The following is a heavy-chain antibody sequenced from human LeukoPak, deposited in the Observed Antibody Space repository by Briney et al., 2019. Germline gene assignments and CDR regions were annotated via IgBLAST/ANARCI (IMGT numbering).Heavy chain of an antibody. J-gene: IGHJ4*02. V-gene: IGHV3-48*01. CDR2: ITSGRTT. CDR3: ARDQLPVDY. CDR1: RFTFSSYS. Sequence: GGSLRLSCAASRFTFSSYSMTWVRQAPGKGLEWVSCITSGRTTYYADSVKGRFTISRDNAKNSLYLQMNSLRAEDTAVYYCARDQLPVDYWGQGTLVTVSS.